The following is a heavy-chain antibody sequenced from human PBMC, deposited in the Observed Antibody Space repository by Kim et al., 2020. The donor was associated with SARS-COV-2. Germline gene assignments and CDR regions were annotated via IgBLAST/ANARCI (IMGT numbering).Heavy chain of an antibody. CDR3: VGDRDAS. CDR2: T. Sequence: TYYADSVKGRFTISRDNSKSTLYLQMNSLRVEDTTMYYCVGDRDASWGQGTLVTASS. V-gene: IGHV3-23*01. J-gene: IGHJ5*02.